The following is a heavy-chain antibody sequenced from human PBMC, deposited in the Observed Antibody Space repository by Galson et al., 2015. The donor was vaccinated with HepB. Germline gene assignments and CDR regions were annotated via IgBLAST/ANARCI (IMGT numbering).Heavy chain of an antibody. Sequence: TLSLTCTVSGGSISSSSYYWGWIRQPPGKGLEWIGSIYYSGTTYYNPSLKSRVTISVDTSKNQFSLKLSSVTAADTAVYYCARDYYDSSGFDYWGQGTLVTVSS. J-gene: IGHJ4*02. V-gene: IGHV4-39*07. CDR2: IYYSGTT. CDR1: GGSISSSSYY. D-gene: IGHD3-22*01. CDR3: ARDYYDSSGFDY.